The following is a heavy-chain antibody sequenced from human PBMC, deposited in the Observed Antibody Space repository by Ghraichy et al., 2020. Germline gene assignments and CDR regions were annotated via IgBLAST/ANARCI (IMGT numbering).Heavy chain of an antibody. CDR3: ARVGYDFWSGYYSGSSDFDY. Sequence: GGSLRLSCAASGFTFSSYSMNWVRQAPGKGLEWVSSISSSSSYIYYADSVKGRFTISRDNAKNSLYLQMNSLRAEDTAVYYCARVGYDFWSGYYSGSSDFDYWGQGTLVTVSS. CDR1: GFTFSSYS. J-gene: IGHJ4*02. D-gene: IGHD3-3*01. CDR2: ISSSSSYI. V-gene: IGHV3-21*01.